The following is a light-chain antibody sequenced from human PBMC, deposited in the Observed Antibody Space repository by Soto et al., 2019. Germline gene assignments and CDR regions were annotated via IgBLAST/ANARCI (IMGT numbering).Light chain of an antibody. Sequence: DIQMTQSPSTLSASVGDRVTITCRASQSISSWLSWYQQKPGKAPNLLIYKASSLRSGVPSRFSGSGSGTEFTLTISSLQPDDFATYYCQQYSIYSRTFVQGTKVELK. CDR1: QSISSW. J-gene: IGKJ1*01. CDR2: KAS. V-gene: IGKV1-5*03. CDR3: QQYSIYSRT.